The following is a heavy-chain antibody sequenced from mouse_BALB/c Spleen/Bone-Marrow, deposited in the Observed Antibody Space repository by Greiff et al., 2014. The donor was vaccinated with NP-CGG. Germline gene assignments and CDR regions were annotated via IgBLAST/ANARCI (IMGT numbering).Heavy chain of an antibody. CDR1: GYSFTGYY. J-gene: IGHJ4*01. CDR3: ARPIYDGYSSAMDY. CDR2: VYPYNGGT. V-gene: IGHV1-34*02. D-gene: IGHD2-3*01. Sequence: EVQLQQSGPELVKPGASVKISCKASGYSFTGYYMHWVKQSHGKGLEWIGRVYPYNGGTSYNQKFKDKAILTVDKSSSTAYMELRSLTSEDSAVYYCARPIYDGYSSAMDYWGQGTSVTVSS.